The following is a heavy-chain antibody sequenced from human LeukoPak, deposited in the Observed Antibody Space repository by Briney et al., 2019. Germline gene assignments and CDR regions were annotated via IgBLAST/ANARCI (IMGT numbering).Heavy chain of an antibody. CDR3: ASYGDYSRVSDY. Sequence: GGSLRLSCAASGFTFSSYWMHWVRQAPGKGLAWVSRINSDGSSTSYADSVKGRFTISRDNAKNSLYLQMNSLRAEDTAVYYCASYGDYSRVSDYWGQGTLVTVSS. J-gene: IGHJ4*02. D-gene: IGHD4-17*01. CDR1: GFTFSSYW. V-gene: IGHV3-74*01. CDR2: INSDGSST.